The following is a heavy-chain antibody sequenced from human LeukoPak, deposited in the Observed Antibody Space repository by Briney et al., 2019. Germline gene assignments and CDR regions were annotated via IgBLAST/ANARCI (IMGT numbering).Heavy chain of an antibody. CDR1: GFTFSSYA. D-gene: IGHD2-21*02. J-gene: IGHJ2*01. Sequence: PGGSLRLSCAASGFTFSSYAMSWVRQAPGKGLEWVSTISGNGGSTDYADSVKGRFTLSRDNSKNTLFLQVNSLRADDTAVYYCAKFHSPGRVTHFYWYFDLWGRGTLVTVSS. CDR3: AKFHSPGRVTHFYWYFDL. CDR2: ISGNGGST. V-gene: IGHV3-23*01.